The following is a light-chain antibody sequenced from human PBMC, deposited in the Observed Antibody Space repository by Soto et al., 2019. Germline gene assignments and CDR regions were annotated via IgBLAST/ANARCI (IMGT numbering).Light chain of an antibody. CDR1: QTITSY. J-gene: IGKJ4*01. CDR2: SIS. CDR3: QQTYNLPPT. Sequence: DIQLTQSPSSLSASVGDRVSITCRTSQTITSYLNWYHHRPGKAPKLLIYSISNLQSGVPSRFSGCGTGAEFTLTISGLQPEDFGSYSCQQTYNLPPTFGGGTRVQIK. V-gene: IGKV1-39*01.